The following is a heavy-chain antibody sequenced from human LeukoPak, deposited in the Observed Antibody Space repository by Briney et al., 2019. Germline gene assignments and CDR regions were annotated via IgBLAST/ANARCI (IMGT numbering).Heavy chain of an antibody. CDR1: GFTFSTYP. D-gene: IGHD5-18*01. V-gene: IGHV3-64*04. CDR2: ISSDGDST. J-gene: IGHJ6*02. Sequence: GGFLRLSCSASGFTFSTYPMHWVRQAPGRGLEYVSSISSDGDSTYYADSVKGRFTISRDNSKNTLSLQVNSLRAEDTAVYYCARVTYTYGPHTFYYYYGMDVWGQGTTVTVSS. CDR3: ARVTYTYGPHTFYYYYGMDV.